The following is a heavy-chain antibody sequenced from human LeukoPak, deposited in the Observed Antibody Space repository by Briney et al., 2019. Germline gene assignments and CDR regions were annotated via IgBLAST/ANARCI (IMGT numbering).Heavy chain of an antibody. Sequence: GGSLRLSCAASGFTFSSYAMHWVRQAPGKGLEWVAVISYDGSNKYYADSVKGRLTISRDNSKNTLYLQMNSLRAEDTAVYYCARDPVWFGRGNWFDPWGQGTLVTVSS. V-gene: IGHV3-30*01. CDR1: GFTFSSYA. CDR3: ARDPVWFGRGNWFDP. J-gene: IGHJ5*02. CDR2: ISYDGSNK. D-gene: IGHD3-10*01.